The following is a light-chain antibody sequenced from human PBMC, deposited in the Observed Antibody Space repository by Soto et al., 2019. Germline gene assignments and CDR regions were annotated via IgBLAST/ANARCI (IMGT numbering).Light chain of an antibody. CDR3: QQYGSSRLT. CDR2: GAS. CDR1: QSVSSSY. J-gene: IGKJ4*01. Sequence: DIVLTHSPGTLSLSPGERATLSCRASQSVSSSYLAWYQQKPGQAPRLLIYGASSRATGIPDRFSGSGSGTDFTLTISRLEPEDFAVYYCQQYGSSRLTFGGGTKVDIK. V-gene: IGKV3-20*01.